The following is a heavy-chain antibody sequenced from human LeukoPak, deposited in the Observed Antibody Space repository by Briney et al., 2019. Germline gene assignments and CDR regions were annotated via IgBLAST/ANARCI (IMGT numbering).Heavy chain of an antibody. Sequence: LETLSLTCSVSGDSISSSTYYWGWIRQPPGKGLEWIGSVHYSGTTYYNPSLKSRVTISVDTSKNQFSLRLSSVTAADTAVYYCARDLADSKSYWGQGTLVTVSS. CDR1: GDSISSSTYY. CDR3: ARDLADSKSY. J-gene: IGHJ4*02. D-gene: IGHD2-15*01. CDR2: VHYSGTT. V-gene: IGHV4-39*07.